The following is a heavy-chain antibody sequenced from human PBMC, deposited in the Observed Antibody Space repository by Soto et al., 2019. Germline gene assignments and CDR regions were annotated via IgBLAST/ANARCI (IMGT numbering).Heavy chain of an antibody. CDR3: AKGGDSGYDFCYFDL. Sequence: EVQLLESGGGLVQPGGSLRLSCAASGFTFSNYAMNWVRQAPGKGLEWVSSITGSGDKTYYADSVKGRFTISRDNSKNTLYLQMNSRRAEDTAVYSCAKGGDSGYDFCYFDLWGRGTPVTVSS. CDR2: ITGSGDKT. D-gene: IGHD5-12*01. CDR1: GFTFSNYA. V-gene: IGHV3-23*01. J-gene: IGHJ2*01.